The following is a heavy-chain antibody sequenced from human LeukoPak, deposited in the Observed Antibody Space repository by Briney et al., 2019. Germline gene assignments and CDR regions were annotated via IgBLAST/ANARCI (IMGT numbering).Heavy chain of an antibody. D-gene: IGHD3-10*01. CDR2: IYYIGST. Sequence: SETLSLTCTVSGGSISSSSYYWGWIRQPPGKGLEWIGNIYYIGSTYYNPSLESRVTMSLDTSKNQFSLKLSSVTAADTAVYYCARRFTMVRGVSFDYWGQGTLVTVSS. CDR1: GGSISSSSYY. J-gene: IGHJ4*02. V-gene: IGHV4-39*07. CDR3: ARRFTMVRGVSFDY.